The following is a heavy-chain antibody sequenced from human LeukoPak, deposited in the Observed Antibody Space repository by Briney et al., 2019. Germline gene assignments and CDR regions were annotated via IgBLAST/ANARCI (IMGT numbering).Heavy chain of an antibody. CDR2: TYYRSKWYK. CDR1: GDSVSSNSAT. CDR3: ASAMVRGVYYFDY. V-gene: IGHV6-1*01. D-gene: IGHD3-10*01. J-gene: IGHJ4*02. Sequence: SQTLSLTCAISGDSVSSNSATWNWIRQSPSRGLEWLGRTYYRSKWYKYYAVSVKGRITINPDTSKNQFSLQLNSVTPEDTAVYYCASAMVRGVYYFDYWGQGTLVTVSS.